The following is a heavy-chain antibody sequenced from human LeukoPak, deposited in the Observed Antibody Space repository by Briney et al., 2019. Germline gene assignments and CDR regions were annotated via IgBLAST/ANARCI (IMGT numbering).Heavy chain of an antibody. CDR1: GGSISSGSYY. CDR3: ARDPWGVVEMDV. Sequence: SETLSLTCTVSGGSISSGSYYWSWIRQPAGKGLEWIGRIYTSGSTNYNTSLKSRVTISVDTSKNQFSLKLSSVTAADTAVYYCARDPWGVVEMDVWGKGTTVTVSS. J-gene: IGHJ6*04. V-gene: IGHV4-61*02. D-gene: IGHD2-2*01. CDR2: IYTSGST.